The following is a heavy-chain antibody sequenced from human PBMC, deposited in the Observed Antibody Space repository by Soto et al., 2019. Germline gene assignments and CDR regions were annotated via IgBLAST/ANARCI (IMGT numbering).Heavy chain of an antibody. V-gene: IGHV4-59*01. D-gene: IGHD1-20*01. CDR2: IYYSGST. CDR1: GGSISSYY. CDR3: ARDRPRVTGRAFDI. Sequence: SETLSLTCAVSGGSISSYYWSWIRKPPGKGLEWIGYIYYSGSTNYNPSLKSRVTISVDTSKNQFSLKLSSVTAADTAVYYCARDRPRVTGRAFDIWGQGTMVTVSS. J-gene: IGHJ3*02.